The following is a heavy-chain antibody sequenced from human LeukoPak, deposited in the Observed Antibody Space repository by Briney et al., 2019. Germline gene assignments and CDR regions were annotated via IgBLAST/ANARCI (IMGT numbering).Heavy chain of an antibody. J-gene: IGHJ4*02. CDR3: ARHRLFDTTGYYYDFDY. V-gene: IGHV4-38-2*01. CDR1: GYPSSNGYY. Sequence: SETLSLTCAVSGYPSSNGYYWGWIRQPPGKGLECIGWIYYSGNTYDNPSLKSRVTISLDTSKNQFFLGLSSVTASDTAVYYCARHRLFDTTGYYYDFDYWGQGTLVTVSS. CDR2: IYYSGNT. D-gene: IGHD3-22*01.